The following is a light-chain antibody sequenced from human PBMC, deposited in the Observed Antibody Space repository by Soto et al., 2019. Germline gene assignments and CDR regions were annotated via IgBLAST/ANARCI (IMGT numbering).Light chain of an antibody. CDR3: SSYTSRNTLA. V-gene: IGLV2-14*01. Sequence: QSALTQPASVSGSPGQSITISCTGTSSDVGGYNFVSWYQQHPGKAPKLMIYEVTDRPSWVSNRFSGSKSGSTASLTISGLQAEDEADYYCSSYTSRNTLAFGGGTKVTVL. CDR1: SSDVGGYNF. CDR2: EVT. J-gene: IGLJ2*01.